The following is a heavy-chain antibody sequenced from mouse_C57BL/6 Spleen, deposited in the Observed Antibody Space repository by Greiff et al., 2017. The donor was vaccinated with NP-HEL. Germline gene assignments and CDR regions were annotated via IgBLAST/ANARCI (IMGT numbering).Heavy chain of an antibody. CDR3: ARTGTGGFAY. Sequence: QCGTEVWKPGASVKLAGKASGYTANSYWRHWVKQRPGQGLEWIGNINPSNGGTNYNEKFKSKATLTVDKSSSTAYMQLSSLTSEDAAVYYCARTGTGGFAYWGQGTLVTVSA. J-gene: IGHJ3*01. CDR1: GYTANSYW. D-gene: IGHD4-1*01. V-gene: IGHV1-53*01. CDR2: INPSNGGT.